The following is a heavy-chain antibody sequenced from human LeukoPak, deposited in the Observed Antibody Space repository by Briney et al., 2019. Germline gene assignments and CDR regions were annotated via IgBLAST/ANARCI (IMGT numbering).Heavy chain of an antibody. J-gene: IGHJ2*01. V-gene: IGHV4-4*07. CDR1: GGSISSYY. CDR2: IYTSGST. Sequence: PSETLSLTCTVSGGSISSYYWSWIRQPAGMGLEWIGRIYTSGSTNYNPSLTSRVTMSVDTSKNQFSLKLSSVTAADTAVYYCARESGGWYKTFNNWYFDLWGRGTLVTVSS. D-gene: IGHD6-19*01. CDR3: ARESGGWYKTFNNWYFDL.